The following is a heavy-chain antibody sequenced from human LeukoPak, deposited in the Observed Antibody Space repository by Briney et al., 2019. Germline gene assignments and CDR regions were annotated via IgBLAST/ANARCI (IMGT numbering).Heavy chain of an antibody. D-gene: IGHD2-8*01. CDR2: ISGDGNTI. J-gene: IGHJ5*02. CDR1: GFTFISYA. V-gene: IGHV3-74*01. Sequence: GGALRLSFATSGFTFISYAXXXXRQAPGKXXXXXSPISGDGNTINYDESVKGRFTISSASAKNTLYLQMNSLRAEDTAVYYCAGCSGPNWFDPWGQGTLVTVSS. CDR3: AGCSGPNWFDP.